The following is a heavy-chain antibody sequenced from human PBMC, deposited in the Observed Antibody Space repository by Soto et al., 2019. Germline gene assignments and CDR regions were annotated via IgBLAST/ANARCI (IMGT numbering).Heavy chain of an antibody. J-gene: IGHJ3*02. D-gene: IGHD1-26*01. CDR1: GYTFTSYG. CDR2: ISAYNGNT. V-gene: IGHV1-18*01. CDR3: ARDLSLYSGSYYEAPSAFDI. Sequence: GASVKVSCKASGYTFTSYGISWVQQAPGQGLEWMGWISAYNGNTNYAQKLQGRVTMTTDTSTSTAYMELRSLRSDDTAVYYCARDLSLYSGSYYEAPSAFDIWGQGTMVTVSS.